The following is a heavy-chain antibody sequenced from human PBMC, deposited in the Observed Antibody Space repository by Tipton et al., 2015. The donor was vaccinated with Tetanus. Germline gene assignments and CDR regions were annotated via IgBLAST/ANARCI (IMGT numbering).Heavy chain of an antibody. CDR2: INHSGST. CDR3: ARGGDAVGSSLDY. Sequence: TLSLTCAVYGGSFSGYYWSWIRQPPGKGLEWIGEINHSGSTNYNPSLKSRVTISVDTSKNQFSLKLSSVTAAGTAVYYCARGGDAVGSSLDYWGQGTLVTVSS. V-gene: IGHV4-34*01. CDR1: GGSFSGYY. D-gene: IGHD2-15*01. J-gene: IGHJ4*02.